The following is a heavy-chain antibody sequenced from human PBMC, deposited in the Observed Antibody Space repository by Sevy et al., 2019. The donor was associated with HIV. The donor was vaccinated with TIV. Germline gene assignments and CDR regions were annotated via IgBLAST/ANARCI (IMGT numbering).Heavy chain of an antibody. CDR1: GFTFSTYS. J-gene: IGHJ3*02. V-gene: IGHV3-21*06. CDR3: GRVTGTEALDAFDI. Sequence: GGSLRLSCAASGFTFSTYSMNWVRQAPGKGLEWVSSISTSYNYIYYADSVKGRFTISRDNAKNSLYLKMNSLRADDTADYYCGRVTGTEALDAFDIWGQATMVTVSS. CDR2: ISTSYNYI. D-gene: IGHD1-1*01.